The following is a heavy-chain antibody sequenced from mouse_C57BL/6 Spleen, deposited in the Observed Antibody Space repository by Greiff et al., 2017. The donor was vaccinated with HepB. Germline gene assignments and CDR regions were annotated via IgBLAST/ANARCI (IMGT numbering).Heavy chain of an antibody. V-gene: IGHV5-4*01. CDR2: ISDGGSYT. J-gene: IGHJ2*01. CDR1: GFTFSSYA. CDR3: AREDYDYDGGYYFDY. D-gene: IGHD2-4*01. Sequence: EVMLVESGGGLVKPGGSLKLSCAASGFTFSSYAMSWVRQTPEKRLEWVATISDGGSYTYYPDNVKGRFTISRDNAKNNLYLQMSHLKSEDTAMYYCAREDYDYDGGYYFDYWGQGTTLTVSS.